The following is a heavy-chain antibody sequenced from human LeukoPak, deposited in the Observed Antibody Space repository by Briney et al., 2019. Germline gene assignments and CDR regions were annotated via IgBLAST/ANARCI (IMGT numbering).Heavy chain of an antibody. CDR1: GYTLTELS. CDR2: FDPEDGET. Sequence: ASVKVPCKVSGYTLTELSVHWVRQAPGKGLEWMGGFDPEDGETIYAQKFQGRVTMTEDTSTDTAYMELSSLRSEDTAVYYCATLGQYYYDSSGYSDYWGQGTLVTVSS. CDR3: ATLGQYYYDSSGYSDY. V-gene: IGHV1-24*01. J-gene: IGHJ4*02. D-gene: IGHD3-22*01.